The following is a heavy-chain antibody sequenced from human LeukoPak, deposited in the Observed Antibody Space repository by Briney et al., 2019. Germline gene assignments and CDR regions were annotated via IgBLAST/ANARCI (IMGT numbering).Heavy chain of an antibody. V-gene: IGHV3-30*19. J-gene: IGHJ4*02. CDR3: AREYDLVTGLDY. CDR1: GFTFSSFG. D-gene: IGHD3-9*01. Sequence: PGGSLRLSCGASGFTFSSFGMHWVRQAPGKGLEWVTFISYEGTIKRYADSVKGRINISRDNSKNTLYLETSSLRVEDTAVYYCAREYDLVTGLDYWGQGTLVTVSS. CDR2: ISYEGTIK.